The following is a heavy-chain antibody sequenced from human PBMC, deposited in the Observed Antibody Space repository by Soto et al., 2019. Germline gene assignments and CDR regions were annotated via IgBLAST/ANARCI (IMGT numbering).Heavy chain of an antibody. V-gene: IGHV1-69*06. D-gene: IGHD2-2*01. CDR3: ARGVVVVTNYYFEQ. J-gene: IGHJ4*02. CDR2: ILPIYSTRNYA. CDR1: GGTFNKYA. Sequence: QVQLVQSGAEVRKPGSSVKVSCKASGGTFNKYAISWVRQAPGQGPEWMGGILPIYSTRNYANYAHKFQGRVTITVDTSTSTAYMELSGLKSDETAIYYCARGVVVVTNYYFEQWGQGTLVTVS.